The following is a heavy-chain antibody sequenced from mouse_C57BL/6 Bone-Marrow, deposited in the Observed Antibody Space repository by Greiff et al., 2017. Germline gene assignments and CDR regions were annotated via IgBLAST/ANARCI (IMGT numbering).Heavy chain of an antibody. J-gene: IGHJ3*01. D-gene: IGHD1-1*01. CDR1: GFNIKDYY. Sequence: EVQLQQSGAELVRPGASVKLSCTASGFNIKDYYMHWVKQRPEQGLEWIGRIDPEDGDTEYAPKIQGKATMTADTSSNTAYLQLSSLTSEDTAVYYCTTPFTTVVATRAYWGQGTLVTVSA. CDR2: IDPEDGDT. CDR3: TTPFTTVVATRAY. V-gene: IGHV14-1*01.